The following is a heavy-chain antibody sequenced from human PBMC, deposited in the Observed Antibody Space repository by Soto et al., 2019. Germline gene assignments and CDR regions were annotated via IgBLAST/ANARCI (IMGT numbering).Heavy chain of an antibody. V-gene: IGHV1-2*04. CDR3: ERVSCAFHGKGCSMTA. CDR1: GDTFTGYY. J-gene: IGHJ6*03. CDR2: INPNSGGT. D-gene: IGHD1-26*01. Sequence: GASVKVSCKASGDTFTGYYMHWVRQAPGQGLEWMGWINPNSGGTNCAQKFQGWVTMTRDTSISTAYMELSRLRSDDTAVYYCERVSCAFHGKGCSMTAWGKGTTVTV.